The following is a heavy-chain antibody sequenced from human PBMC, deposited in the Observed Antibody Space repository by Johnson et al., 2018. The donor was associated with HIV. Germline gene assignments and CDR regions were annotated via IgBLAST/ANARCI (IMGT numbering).Heavy chain of an antibody. Sequence: QVQLVESGGGLVQPVGSLRLSCAASGFTFSSYAMSWVRQAPGKGLEWVAVISYDGSNKYYADSVRGRFTISRDNSKNTLYLQMNSLRAEDTAVYYCAKDLRTVKAFDIWGQGTMVTVSS. V-gene: IGHV3-30-3*01. CDR2: ISYDGSNK. CDR3: AKDLRTVKAFDI. CDR1: GFTFSSYA. D-gene: IGHD4-17*01. J-gene: IGHJ3*02.